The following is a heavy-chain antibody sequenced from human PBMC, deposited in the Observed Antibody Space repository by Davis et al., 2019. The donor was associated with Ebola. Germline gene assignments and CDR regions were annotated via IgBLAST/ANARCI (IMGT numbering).Heavy chain of an antibody. CDR1: GGSIDSHY. CDR3: ARHENDFWSGYYLSFWFDP. Sequence: SETLSLTCTVSGGSIDSHYWSWIRQPPGKGLEWIGYMYYSGSTNQNPSLKSRVTLSLDLSKNQFFLKLTSVSAADTAVYYCARHENDFWSGYYLSFWFDPWGQGTLVTVSS. V-gene: IGHV4-59*08. D-gene: IGHD3-3*01. CDR2: MYYSGST. J-gene: IGHJ5*02.